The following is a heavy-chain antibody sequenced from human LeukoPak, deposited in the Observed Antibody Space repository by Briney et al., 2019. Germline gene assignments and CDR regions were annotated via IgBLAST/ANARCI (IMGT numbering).Heavy chain of an antibody. V-gene: IGHV3-33*01. CDR3: ARDLRTHRSAAYDAFDI. CDR1: GFTFSSYG. Sequence: GRSLRLSCAASGFTFSSYGMHWVRQAPGKGLEWVAVIWYDGSNKYYADSVKGRFTISRVNSKNTLYLQMNSLRAEDTAVYYCARDLRTHRSAAYDAFDIWGQGTMVTVSS. CDR2: IWYDGSNK. D-gene: IGHD1-14*01. J-gene: IGHJ3*02.